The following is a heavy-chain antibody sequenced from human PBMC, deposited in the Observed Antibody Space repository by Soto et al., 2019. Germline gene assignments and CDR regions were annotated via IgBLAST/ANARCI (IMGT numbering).Heavy chain of an antibody. CDR1: GFTFSSFA. CDR2: ISSSGGTT. Sequence: EVQLLESGGGLVQPGGSLRLSCAVSGFTFSSFAMSWVRQAPGKGLEWVSVISSSGGTTYYTDSVKGRFTISRDNSKNTLYLQMNSLRAEDTAVDYCARDYSYACDYWGQGTLVTVSS. V-gene: IGHV3-23*01. CDR3: ARDYSYACDY. J-gene: IGHJ4*02. D-gene: IGHD3-16*01.